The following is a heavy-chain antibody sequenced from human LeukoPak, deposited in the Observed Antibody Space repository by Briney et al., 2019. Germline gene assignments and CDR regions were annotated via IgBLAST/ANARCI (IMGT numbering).Heavy chain of an antibody. CDR1: GGSFSGYY. CDR2: INHSGST. Sequence: SETLSLTCAVYGGSFSGYYWSWIRQPPGKGLEWIGEINHSGSTNYNPSLKSRVTISVDTSKNQFSLKVSSVTAADTAVYYCARHASYASGRSWPDYWGQGTLVTVSS. D-gene: IGHD3-10*01. V-gene: IGHV4-34*01. CDR3: ARHASYASGRSWPDY. J-gene: IGHJ4*02.